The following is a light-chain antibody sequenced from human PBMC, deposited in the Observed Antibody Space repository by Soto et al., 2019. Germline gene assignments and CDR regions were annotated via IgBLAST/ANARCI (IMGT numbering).Light chain of an antibody. J-gene: IGLJ1*01. CDR3: CAYVGARSYV. V-gene: IGLV2-23*01. CDR1: NNL. Sequence: QSVLTQPASVSGSPGQSITISCTGTNNLVSWYQQRPGKAPKVVVYEGTKRPSGVSNRFSGSNSGGTASLTISGLQAKDEASYFCCAYVGARSYVFGPGTKV. CDR2: EGT.